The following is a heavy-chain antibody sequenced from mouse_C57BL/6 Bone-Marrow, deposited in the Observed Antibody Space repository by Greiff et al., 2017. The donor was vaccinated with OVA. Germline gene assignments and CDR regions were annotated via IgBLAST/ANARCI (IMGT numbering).Heavy chain of an antibody. CDR2: IDPSDSYT. V-gene: IGHV1-59*01. J-gene: IGHJ1*03. CDR1: GYTFTSYW. Sequence: VQLQQPGAELVRPGTSVKLSCKASGYTFTSYWMHWVKQRPGQGLEWIGVIDPSDSYTNYNQKFKGKATLTVDTSSSTAYMQLSSLTSEDSAVYYCARSWDGVWGTGTTVTVSS. CDR3: ARSWDGV. D-gene: IGHD4-1*01.